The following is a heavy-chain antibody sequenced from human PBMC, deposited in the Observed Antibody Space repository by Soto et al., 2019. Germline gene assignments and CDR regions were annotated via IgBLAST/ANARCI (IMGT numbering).Heavy chain of an antibody. V-gene: IGHV4-31*03. CDR2: LYSSGVT. Sequence: QVQLQESGPGLVQPSQTLSLTCTVSGGSISSAGYYWSWIRQHPGKGLEWIGYLYSSGVTYYDPSLKSRVTRSVDMSKNQFSLRLSSVTAADTAVYYCATKPNGLYYFDYWGQGALVTVSS. CDR3: ATKPNGLYYFDY. D-gene: IGHD2-8*01. CDR1: GGSISSAGYY. J-gene: IGHJ4*02.